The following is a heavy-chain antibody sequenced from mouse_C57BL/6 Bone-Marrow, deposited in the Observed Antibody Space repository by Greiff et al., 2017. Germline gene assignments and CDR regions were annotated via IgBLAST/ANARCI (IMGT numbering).Heavy chain of an antibody. Sequence: QVQLQQPGAELVKPGASVKLSCKASGYTFTSYWMHWVKQRPGQGLEWIGMIHPNSGSTNYNEKFKSKATLTVDKSSSTADMQLSSLTSEDSAVYYCARSGYYYGSSFWYFDVWGTGTTVTVSS. CDR2: IHPNSGST. V-gene: IGHV1-64*01. CDR3: ARSGYYYGSSFWYFDV. CDR1: GYTFTSYW. J-gene: IGHJ1*03. D-gene: IGHD1-1*01.